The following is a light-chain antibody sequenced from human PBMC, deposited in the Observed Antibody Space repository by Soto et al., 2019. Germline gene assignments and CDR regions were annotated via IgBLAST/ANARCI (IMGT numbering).Light chain of an antibody. CDR2: GNS. V-gene: IGLV1-40*01. CDR1: SSNIGAGYD. Sequence: QSVLTQPPSVSGAPGQRVTISCTGSSSNIGAGYDVNWYQQLPGTAPKVLIYGNSNRPSGVPDRFSGSKSGPSASLAITGLQAEDEADYYCQSYDSSLSTSVFGGGTKLTVL. CDR3: QSYDSSLSTSV. J-gene: IGLJ2*01.